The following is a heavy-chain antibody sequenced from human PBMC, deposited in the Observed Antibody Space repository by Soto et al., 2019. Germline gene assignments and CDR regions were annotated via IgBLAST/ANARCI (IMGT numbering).Heavy chain of an antibody. CDR2: INIDGSGT. V-gene: IGHV3-74*03. Sequence: SLRLSCAASGFTFSNYWMHWVRQAPGKGLVWVSRINIDGSGTTYADSVKGRFTISRDNAKNSLYLQMNSLRAEDTAVYYCAGQYDPVPRSAFDVWGQGTMVTVSS. CDR1: GFTFSNYW. CDR3: AGQYDPVPRSAFDV. J-gene: IGHJ3*01. D-gene: IGHD3-16*01.